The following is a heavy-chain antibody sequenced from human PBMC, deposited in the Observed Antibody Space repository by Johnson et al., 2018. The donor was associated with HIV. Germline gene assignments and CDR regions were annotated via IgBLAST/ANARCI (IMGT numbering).Heavy chain of an antibody. CDR2: ISYDGSNK. V-gene: IGHV3-30*18. CDR3: AKDELGMGIGGAFDI. Sequence: VQLVESGGGVVQPGRSLRLSCAASGFTFSNYGMHWVRQAPGKGLEWVAVISYDGSNKYYADSVKGRFTISRDNSKNTLYLQMNSLRAEDTAVYYCAKDELGMGIGGAFDIWGQGTMVTVSS. J-gene: IGHJ3*02. CDR1: GFTFSNYG. D-gene: IGHD3-3*01.